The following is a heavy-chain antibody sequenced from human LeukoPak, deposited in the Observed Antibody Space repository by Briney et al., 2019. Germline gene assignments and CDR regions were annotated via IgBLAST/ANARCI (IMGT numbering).Heavy chain of an antibody. CDR2: INTNTGNP. CDR1: GYTFTSYA. CDR3: ARDSSTIFGVVHDY. Sequence: ASVKVSCKASGYTFTSYAMNRVRQASGQGLEWMGWINTNTGNPTYAQGFTGRFVFSLDTSVSTAYLQISSLKAEDTAVYYCARDSSTIFGVVHDYWGQGTLVTVSS. J-gene: IGHJ4*02. D-gene: IGHD3-3*01. V-gene: IGHV7-4-1*02.